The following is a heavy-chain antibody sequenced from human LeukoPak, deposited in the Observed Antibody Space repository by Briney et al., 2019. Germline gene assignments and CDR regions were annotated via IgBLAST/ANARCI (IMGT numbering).Heavy chain of an antibody. CDR2: IYYSGST. CDR1: GGSISSSRYY. J-gene: IGHJ5*02. CDR3: ARRASRRNYDH. D-gene: IGHD1-7*01. Sequence: PSETLSLTCTVSGGSISSSRYYGAWVRQPPGKGLEGIGTIYYSGSTYYNPSLKSRVTISVDTSKNQFSLKLTSVTAADTAVYYCARRASRRNYDHGAQGTLLTVPS. V-gene: IGHV4-39*01.